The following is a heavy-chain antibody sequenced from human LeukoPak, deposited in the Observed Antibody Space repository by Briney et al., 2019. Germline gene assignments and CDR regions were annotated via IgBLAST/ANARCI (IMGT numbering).Heavy chain of an antibody. J-gene: IGHJ6*03. CDR1: GGSISSYY. Sequence: SEILSLTCTVSGGSISSYYWSWIRQPAGKGLEWIGRIYTSGSTNYNPSLKSRVTMSVDTSKNQFSLKLSSVTAADTAVYCCARAGVWGSLWGYYYYMDVWGKGTTVTVSS. V-gene: IGHV4-4*07. D-gene: IGHD3-16*01. CDR3: ARAGVWGSLWGYYYYMDV. CDR2: IYTSGST.